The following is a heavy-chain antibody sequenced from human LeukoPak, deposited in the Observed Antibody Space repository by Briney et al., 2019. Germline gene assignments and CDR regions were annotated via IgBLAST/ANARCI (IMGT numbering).Heavy chain of an antibody. Sequence: ASVKVSCKASGGTFSSYTISWVRQAPGQGHEWMGRIIPILGIANYAQKFQGRVTITADKSTSTAYMELSSLRSEDTAVYYCASPYDSSGYGYDYWGQGTLVTVSS. CDR1: GGTFSSYT. CDR2: IIPILGIA. J-gene: IGHJ4*02. V-gene: IGHV1-69*02. CDR3: ASPYDSSGYGYDY. D-gene: IGHD3-22*01.